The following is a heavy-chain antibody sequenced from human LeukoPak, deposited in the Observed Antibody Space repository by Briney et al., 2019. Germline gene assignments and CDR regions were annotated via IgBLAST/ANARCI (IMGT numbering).Heavy chain of an antibody. Sequence: GGSLRLSCAASGFTFSDHYMSWFRQAPGKGLEWVSYISNSGSLKYYADSVKGRFTISRGNAKNSLYLQMNSLRAGETAIYYCARNEGSYWGQGTLVTVSS. CDR1: GFTFSDHY. CDR2: ISNSGSLK. CDR3: ARNEGSY. J-gene: IGHJ4*02. D-gene: IGHD3-10*01. V-gene: IGHV3-11*01.